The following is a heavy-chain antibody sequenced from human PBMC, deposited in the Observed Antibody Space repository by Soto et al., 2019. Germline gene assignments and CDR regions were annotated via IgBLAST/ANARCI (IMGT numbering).Heavy chain of an antibody. CDR3: AYSSAPFDY. J-gene: IGHJ4*02. CDR1: GFTFSSYA. V-gene: IGHV3-23*01. CDR2: ISGSGGST. D-gene: IGHD6-25*01. Sequence: EVQLLESGGGLVQPGGSLRLSCAASGFTFSSYAMSWVRQAPGKGLEWVSAISGSGGSTYYADSVKCRFTISRDHSKHTLYLQMNSLRAEDTAVYYCAYSSAPFDYWGQGTLVTVSS.